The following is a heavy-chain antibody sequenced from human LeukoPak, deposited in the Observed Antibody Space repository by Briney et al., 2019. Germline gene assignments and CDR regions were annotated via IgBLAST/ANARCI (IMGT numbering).Heavy chain of an antibody. D-gene: IGHD2-21*02. CDR1: GGSFRDYY. CDR2: INDGGST. J-gene: IGHJ3*02. CDR3: VRFSRIMWGDWGDAFDI. V-gene: IGHV4-34*01. Sequence: SETLSLTCGVHGGSFRDYYWGWIRQPPGKGLEWIGEINDGGSTNYNPSLMSRATVTVDRFKNQFSLIMRSVTAADTAVYYCVRFSRIMWGDWGDAFDIWDQGTMVTVS.